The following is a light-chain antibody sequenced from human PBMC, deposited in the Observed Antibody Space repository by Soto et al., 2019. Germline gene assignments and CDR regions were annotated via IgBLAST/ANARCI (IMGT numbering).Light chain of an antibody. CDR2: DND. Sequence: QSALTQPPSVSAAPGQKVTISCSGSSSNIGNNYVFWYQQLPGTAPKLLIYDNDKRPPGIPDRFSGSKSGTSATLGITGLQTGDEADYYCATWDRSLSVGVFGGGTQLTVL. J-gene: IGLJ2*01. CDR3: ATWDRSLSVGV. V-gene: IGLV1-51*01. CDR1: SSNIGNNY.